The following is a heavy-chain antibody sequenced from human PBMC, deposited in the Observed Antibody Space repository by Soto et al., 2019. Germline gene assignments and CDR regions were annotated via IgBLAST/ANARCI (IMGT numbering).Heavy chain of an antibody. J-gene: IGHJ4*02. Sequence: QVQLVESGGGVVQPGKSLRLSCADSGFTFSVYGMHWVRQAPGKGLEWVALVSSDGSKKNYADSVKGRFTISRDNSKNTLYLQINSLRVEDTAVYYCANDHHGGSAVTTRTFDYWCQGTLVTVSS. CDR3: ANDHHGGSAVTTRTFDY. D-gene: IGHD1-1*01. V-gene: IGHV3-30*18. CDR1: GFTFSVYG. CDR2: VSSDGSKK.